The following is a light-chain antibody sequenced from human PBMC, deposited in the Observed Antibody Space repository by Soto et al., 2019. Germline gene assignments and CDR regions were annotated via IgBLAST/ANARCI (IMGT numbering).Light chain of an antibody. J-gene: IGKJ4*02. CDR2: GAS. Sequence: SGLAQSPGTLPLTSRVRPTLSSRACRRVSTNYLACYQQKPGQAPKLLIYGASTRATGIPDRFSGSGSGTDFTVTISRVEPDDFVVYYWQRYGSSGTFGGGTKVDIK. V-gene: IGKV3-20*01. CDR3: QRYGSSGT. CDR1: RRVSTNY.